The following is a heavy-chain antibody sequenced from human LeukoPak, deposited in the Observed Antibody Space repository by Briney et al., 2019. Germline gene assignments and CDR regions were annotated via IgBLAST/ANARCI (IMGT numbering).Heavy chain of an antibody. J-gene: IGHJ4*02. V-gene: IGHV3-23*01. D-gene: IGHD2-15*01. CDR3: LGYCSGGNCYSGGY. CDR2: ISGSGGST. Sequence: GGSPRLSCAASGFTFSSYAMSRVRQAPGKGLEWVSAISGSGGSTYYADSVKGRFTISRDNSKNTQSLQMNSLRAEDTAVYYCLGYCSGGNCYSGGYWGQGTLVTVSS. CDR1: GFTFSSYA.